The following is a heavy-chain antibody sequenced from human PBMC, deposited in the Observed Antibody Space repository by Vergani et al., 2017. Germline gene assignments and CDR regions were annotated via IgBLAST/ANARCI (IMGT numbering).Heavy chain of an antibody. CDR2: INPNSDGT. J-gene: IGHJ1*01. V-gene: IGHV1-2*02. CDR1: GYTFTDYF. D-gene: IGHD1-1*01. Sequence: QVQLVHSGAEVKKPGASVKVSCKASGYTFTDYFMHWVRQAPGQGLEGMGWINPNSDGTNYAQKFQGRVTMTRDTSISTAYMELSNLRSGDTAVYYCATKRXGTPGCQIGYFREWGQGTLVTVSS. CDR3: ATKRXGTPGCQIGYFRE.